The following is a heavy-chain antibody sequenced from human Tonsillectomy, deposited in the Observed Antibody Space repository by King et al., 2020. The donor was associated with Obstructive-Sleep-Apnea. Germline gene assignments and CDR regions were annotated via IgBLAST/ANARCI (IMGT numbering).Heavy chain of an antibody. CDR3: AKVGHYDILTGYYLGYYFDY. D-gene: IGHD3-9*01. J-gene: IGHJ4*02. CDR2: ISGSGGST. V-gene: IGHV3-23*04. Sequence: VQLVESGGGLVQPGGSLRLSCAASGFTFSSYAMSWVRQAPGKGLEWVSAISGSGGSTYYADSVKGRFTISRDNSKNTLYLQMNSLGAEDPAVYYCAKVGHYDILTGYYLGYYFDYWGQGTLVTVSS. CDR1: GFTFSSYA.